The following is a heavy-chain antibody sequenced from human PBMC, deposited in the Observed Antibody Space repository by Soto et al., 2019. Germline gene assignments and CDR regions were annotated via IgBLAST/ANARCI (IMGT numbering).Heavy chain of an antibody. CDR3: AKDLLDYADYEGYYYGMDV. V-gene: IGHV3-30*18. CDR2: ISYDGSNK. J-gene: IGHJ6*02. Sequence: SLRLSCAASGFTLSRHGMHWVRQAPGKGLEWVAVISYDGSNKYYADSVKGRFTISRDNSKNTLYLQMNSLRAEDTAVFYCAKDLLDYADYEGYYYGMDVWGQGTTVTVSS. CDR1: GFTLSRHG. D-gene: IGHD4-17*01.